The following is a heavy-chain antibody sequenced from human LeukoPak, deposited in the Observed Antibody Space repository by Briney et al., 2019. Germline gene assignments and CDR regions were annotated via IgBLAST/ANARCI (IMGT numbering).Heavy chain of an antibody. V-gene: IGHV3-30*18. CDR2: ISYDGSNK. D-gene: IGHD3-3*01. CDR1: GFTFSSYG. CDR3: AKPPITIFGVVMNFDY. Sequence: PGGSLRLSCAASGFTFSSYGMHWVRQAPGKGLEWVAVISYDGSNKYYADSVKGRFTISRDNSKNTLYLQMNSLRAEDTAVYYCAKPPITIFGVVMNFDYWGQGTLVTVSS. J-gene: IGHJ4*02.